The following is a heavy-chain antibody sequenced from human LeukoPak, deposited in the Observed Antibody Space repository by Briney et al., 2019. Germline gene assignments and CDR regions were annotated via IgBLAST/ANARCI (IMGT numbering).Heavy chain of an antibody. J-gene: IGHJ4*02. CDR2: INHSGST. D-gene: IGHD3-3*01. CDR1: GDSISSYY. Sequence: SETLSLTCTVSGDSISSYYWSWIRQPPGKGLEWIGEINHSGSTNYNPALKSRVTISVDTAKDQFSLKLSSVTAADTAVYYCARDFPLDYWGQGTLVTVSS. V-gene: IGHV4-34*01. CDR3: ARDFPLDY.